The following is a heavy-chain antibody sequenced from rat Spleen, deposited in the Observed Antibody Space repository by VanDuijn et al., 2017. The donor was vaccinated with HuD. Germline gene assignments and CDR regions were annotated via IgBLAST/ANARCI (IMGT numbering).Heavy chain of an antibody. V-gene: IGHV5-31*01. D-gene: IGHD1-7*01. Sequence: EVQLVETGGGLVQPGRSLKLSCVASGFTFSNYWMYWVRQAPGKGLEWIASIPSTGGSTSYSDSVKGRFTISRDNAKSTLYLQKDSLRSEDTATYYCARQGYGYGLFLDHWGQGVMVTVSS. J-gene: IGHJ2*01. CDR3: ARQGYGYGLFLDH. CDR1: GFTFSNYW. CDR2: IPSTGGST.